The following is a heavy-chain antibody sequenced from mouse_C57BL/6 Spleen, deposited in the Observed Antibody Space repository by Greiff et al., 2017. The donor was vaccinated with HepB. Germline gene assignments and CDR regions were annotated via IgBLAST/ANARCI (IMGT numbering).Heavy chain of an antibody. V-gene: IGHV5-4*01. CDR2: ISAGGSYT. Sequence: EVQGVESGGGLVKPGGSLKLSCAASGFTFSSYAMSWVRQTPEKRLEWVATISAGGSYTYYPDNVKGRFTISRDNAKNNLYLQMSHLKSEDTAMYYCARDSSGYAWFDYWGQGTLVTVSA. D-gene: IGHD3-2*02. J-gene: IGHJ3*01. CDR1: GFTFSSYA. CDR3: ARDSSGYAWFDY.